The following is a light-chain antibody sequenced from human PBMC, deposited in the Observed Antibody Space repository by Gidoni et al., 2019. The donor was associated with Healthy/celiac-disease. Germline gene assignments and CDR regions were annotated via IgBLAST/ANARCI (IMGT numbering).Light chain of an antibody. CDR2: EFS. J-gene: IGLJ2*01. V-gene: IGLV2-14*01. CDR1: SSDVGGYHY. Sequence: QSALTKPASVSGSAGKSITIYCTVTSSDVGGYHYVSWYQQHPGKAPKLMIDEFSNVPSGVSNLFSVSQSGNTASLTISGLQAEVAADYYCSSYTSSIPVFGGGTKLTVL. CDR3: SSYTSSIPV.